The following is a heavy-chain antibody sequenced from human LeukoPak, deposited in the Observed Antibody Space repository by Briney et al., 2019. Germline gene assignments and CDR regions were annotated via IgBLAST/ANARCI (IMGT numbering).Heavy chain of an antibody. Sequence: PSETLSLTCAVYGGSFSGYYWSWIRQPPGKGLEWIGEINHSGSTNYNPSLKSRVTISVDTSKNQFSLKLSSVTAADTAVYYCARGGRDFWSGYLNWFDPWGQGTLVTVSS. J-gene: IGHJ5*02. D-gene: IGHD3-3*01. CDR1: GGSFSGYY. CDR2: INHSGST. CDR3: ARGGRDFWSGYLNWFDP. V-gene: IGHV4-34*01.